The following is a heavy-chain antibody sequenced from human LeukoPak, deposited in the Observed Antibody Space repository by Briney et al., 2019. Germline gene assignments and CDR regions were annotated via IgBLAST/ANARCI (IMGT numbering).Heavy chain of an antibody. CDR3: ARDLREYSSSSPFDY. D-gene: IGHD6-6*01. J-gene: IGHJ4*02. CDR2: ISYDGSNK. V-gene: IGHV3-30*04. Sequence: PGGSLRLSCAASGFTFSSYAMHWVRHGPGTGLEWVAVISYDGSNKYYADSVKGRFTISRDNSKNTLYLQMNSLRAEDTAVYYCARDLREYSSSSPFDYWGQGTLVTVSS. CDR1: GFTFSSYA.